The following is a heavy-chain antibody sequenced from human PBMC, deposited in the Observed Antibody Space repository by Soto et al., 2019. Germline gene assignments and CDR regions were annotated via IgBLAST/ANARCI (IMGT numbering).Heavy chain of an antibody. CDR2: ISGSGST. D-gene: IGHD3-10*01. J-gene: IGHJ4*02. CDR3: AKVISTSGSSL. CDR1: GFTFSTYA. V-gene: IGHV3-23*01. Sequence: GGSLRPSCAASGFTFSTYAMTWVRQAPGTGLAWLSSISGSGSTYYADSVKGRFTISRDNSKNTLYLQMNSLRAEDTAVYYCAKVISTSGSSLWGRGTLVTVSS.